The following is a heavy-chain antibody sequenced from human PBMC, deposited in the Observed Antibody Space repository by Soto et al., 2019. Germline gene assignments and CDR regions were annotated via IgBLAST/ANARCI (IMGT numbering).Heavy chain of an antibody. J-gene: IGHJ3*02. CDR1: GFTFSSYA. Sequence: VQLVESGGGVVQPGRSLRLSCAASGFTFSSYAMHWVRQAPGKGLEWVAVISYDGSNKYYADSVKGRFTISRDNSKNTLYLQMNSLRAEDTAVYYCARDGGEQWLGDAFDIWGQGTMVTVSS. CDR3: ARDGGEQWLGDAFDI. V-gene: IGHV3-30-3*01. CDR2: ISYDGSNK. D-gene: IGHD6-19*01.